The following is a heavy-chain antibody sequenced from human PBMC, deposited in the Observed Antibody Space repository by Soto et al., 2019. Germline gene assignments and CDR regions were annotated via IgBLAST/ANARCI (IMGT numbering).Heavy chain of an antibody. V-gene: IGHV3-7*03. CDR3: ARSGGVYTAVNWFDP. CDR1: GFTFSSYW. J-gene: IGHJ5*02. CDR2: IKQDGSEK. D-gene: IGHD1-20*01. Sequence: EVQLVESGGGLVQPGGSLRLSCAASGFTFSSYWMSWVRQAPGKGLECVANIKQDGSEKYYVDSVKGRFTISRDNAKNSLYLQMNSLRAEDTAVYYCARSGGVYTAVNWFDPWGQGTLVTVSS.